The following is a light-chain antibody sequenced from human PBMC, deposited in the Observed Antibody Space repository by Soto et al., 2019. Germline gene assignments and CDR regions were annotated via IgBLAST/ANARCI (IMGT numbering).Light chain of an antibody. CDR3: HQRYSTPFT. J-gene: IGKJ2*01. V-gene: IGKV1-39*01. Sequence: DILMTQSPSSLSSSLGDRVTITCRASQSISSYLDWYQQKPGKAPKLLIYAASSLHTGVPSRFSGSGSRTDFTLTISSLHPEDFATYCCHQRYSTPFTFGRGTKLEIK. CDR2: AAS. CDR1: QSISSY.